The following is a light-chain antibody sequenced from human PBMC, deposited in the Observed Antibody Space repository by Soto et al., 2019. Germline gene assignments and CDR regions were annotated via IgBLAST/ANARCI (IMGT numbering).Light chain of an antibody. CDR3: SSFAGTNSFV. CDR2: GNS. V-gene: IGLV1-40*01. J-gene: IGLJ1*01. CDR1: NSNIGSDYG. Sequence: QSVLTQPPSVSGAPGQRVTISCTGTNSNIGSDYGVHWYQQFPGTAPKLLIYGNSNRPSGVPDRFSGSKSDTTASLTVSGLQAEDEADYYCSSFAGTNSFVFGTGTKLTVL.